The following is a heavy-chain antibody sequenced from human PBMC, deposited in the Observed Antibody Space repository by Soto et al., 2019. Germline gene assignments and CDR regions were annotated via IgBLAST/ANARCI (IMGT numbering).Heavy chain of an antibody. CDR1: GDSISGSPYF. CDR2: IFYDGYT. D-gene: IGHD6-13*01. Sequence: SETLSLTCTVSGDSISGSPYFWGWIRQPPGKRLEWIGSIFYDGYTLYTPSLKSRVTISVDTSKNHFSLKLTSVAAADTAIYFCARLQAAVPHYWGQG. J-gene: IGHJ4*02. CDR3: ARLQAAVPHY. V-gene: IGHV4-39*01.